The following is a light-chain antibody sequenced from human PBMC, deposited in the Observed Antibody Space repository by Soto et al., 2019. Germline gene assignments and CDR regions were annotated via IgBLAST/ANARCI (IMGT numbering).Light chain of an antibody. CDR2: AAS. CDR3: QQSYSTPRT. CDR1: HSIATY. V-gene: IGKV1-39*01. J-gene: IGKJ1*01. Sequence: DIQMTQSPSSLSASVGDRVTITCRASHSIATYLNWYQQRPGKAPKVLIYAASILQSGVPSRFSGSGSGTEFTLTISSLQPEDFATYYCQQSYSTPRTFGQGTKVDIK.